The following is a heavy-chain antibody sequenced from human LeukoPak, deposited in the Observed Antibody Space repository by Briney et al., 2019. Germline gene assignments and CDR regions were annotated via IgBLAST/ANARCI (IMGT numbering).Heavy chain of an antibody. CDR1: GFTFSDYH. D-gene: IGHD4-17*01. J-gene: IGHJ3*02. CDR2: ISSSSSTI. Sequence: GGSLRLSCAASGFTFSDYHMTWIRQAPGKGLEWVSYISSSSSTISYADSVKGRFTISRDNAKNSLYLQMNSLRDEDTAVYYCARNLRYAFDIWGQGTMVTVSS. V-gene: IGHV3-11*04. CDR3: ARNLRYAFDI.